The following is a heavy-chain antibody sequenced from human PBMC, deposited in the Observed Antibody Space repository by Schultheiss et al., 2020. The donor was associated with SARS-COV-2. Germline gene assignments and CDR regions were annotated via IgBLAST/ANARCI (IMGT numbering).Heavy chain of an antibody. CDR1: GYSFTSYW. J-gene: IGHJ4*02. CDR2: IDPSDSYT. Sequence: GSLKISCKGSGYSFTSYWISWVRQMPGKGLEWMGRIDPSDSYTNYSPSFQGHVTISADKSISTAYLQWSSLKASDTAMYYCARLQALAPYSSSSDIDYWGQGTLVTVSS. CDR3: ARLQALAPYSSSSDIDY. V-gene: IGHV5-10-1*01. D-gene: IGHD6-6*01.